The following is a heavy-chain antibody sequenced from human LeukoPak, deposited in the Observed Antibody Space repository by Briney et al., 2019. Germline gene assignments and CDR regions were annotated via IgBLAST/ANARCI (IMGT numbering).Heavy chain of an antibody. CDR3: ARMDIGLVRD. CDR2: IKQDGSEK. V-gene: IGHV3-7*01. D-gene: IGHD3-10*01. J-gene: IGHJ4*02. Sequence: GVLRLSCSASGFTFSSYWMSWVRQAPGKGLEWVANIKQDGSEKYYVDSVKGRFTISRDNAKNSLSLQMNTLRAEDTAVYYCARMDIGLVRDWGQGTLVTVSS. CDR1: GFTFSSYW.